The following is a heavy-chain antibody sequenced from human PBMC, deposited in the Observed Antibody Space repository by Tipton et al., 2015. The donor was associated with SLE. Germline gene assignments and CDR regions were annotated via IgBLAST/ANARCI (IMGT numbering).Heavy chain of an antibody. Sequence: QLVQSGGKLVQPGGSLRLSCAASGFTVSTNYMTWVRQAPGKGLEWVSVIYSGGSTYYADSVKGRFTISRHNSKNTLYLQMNSLRAEDTAVYYCASRLRESSWFPFDYWGQGTLVTVSS. CDR3: ASRLRESSWFPFDY. J-gene: IGHJ4*02. CDR1: GFTVSTNY. V-gene: IGHV3-53*04. D-gene: IGHD6-13*01. CDR2: IYSGGST.